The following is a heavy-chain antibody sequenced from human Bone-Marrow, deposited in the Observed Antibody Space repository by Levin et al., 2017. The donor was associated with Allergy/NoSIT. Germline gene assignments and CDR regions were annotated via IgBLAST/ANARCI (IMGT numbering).Heavy chain of an antibody. D-gene: IGHD1-26*01. Sequence: GGSLRLSSVGSGFAFNSFSLNWVRQAPGKGLEWLASISSASSTINYADSLKGRFTISRDNAKMSLFLQMESLRPVDTAVYYCARDGAGSCLTAFYYAMDVWGQGTTVTVSS. J-gene: IGHJ6*02. CDR3: ARDGAGSCLTAFYYAMDV. V-gene: IGHV3-48*01. CDR1: GFAFNSFS. CDR2: ISSASSTI.